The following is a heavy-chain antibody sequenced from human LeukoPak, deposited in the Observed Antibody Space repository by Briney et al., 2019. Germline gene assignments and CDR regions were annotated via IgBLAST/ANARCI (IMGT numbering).Heavy chain of an antibody. V-gene: IGHV4-34*01. CDR3: ARVGYGDYDACSHFDY. J-gene: IGHJ4*02. CDR2: INHSGST. Sequence: SETLSLTCAVYGGSFSGYYWSWIRQPPGKGLEWIGEINHSGSTNYNPSLKSRVTISVDTSKNQFSLKLSSVTAADTAVYYCARVGYGDYDACSHFDYWGQGTLVTVSS. CDR1: GGSFSGYY. D-gene: IGHD4-17*01.